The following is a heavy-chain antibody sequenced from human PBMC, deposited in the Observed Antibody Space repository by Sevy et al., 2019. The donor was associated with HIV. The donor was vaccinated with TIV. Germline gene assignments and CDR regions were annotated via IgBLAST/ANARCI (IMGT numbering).Heavy chain of an antibody. D-gene: IGHD1-26*01. Sequence: GGSLRLSCAASGLTFSSYAMSWVRQAPGKGLEWVSGISGSGGSTYYADSVKGRFTISRDNSKNTPYLQMNSLRAEDTAVYYCAKSGRVYYYYMDVWGKGTTVTVSS. J-gene: IGHJ6*03. CDR2: ISGSGGST. V-gene: IGHV3-23*01. CDR1: GLTFSSYA. CDR3: AKSGRVYYYYMDV.